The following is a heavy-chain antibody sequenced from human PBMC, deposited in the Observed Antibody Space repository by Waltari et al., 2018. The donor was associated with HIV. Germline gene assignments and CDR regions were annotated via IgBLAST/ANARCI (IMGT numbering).Heavy chain of an antibody. V-gene: IGHV4-39*01. CDR2: IYYSGST. D-gene: IGHD3-22*01. CDR1: GGSISSSSYY. CDR3: ARHLDYYDSSGYYYENYFDY. J-gene: IGHJ4*02. Sequence: QLQLQESGPGLVKPSETLSLTCTVSGGSISSSSYYWGWIRQPPGKGLEWIGRIYYSGSTYYNPSLKSRVTISVDTSKNQFALKLSSVTAADTAVYYCARHLDYYDSSGYYYENYFDYWGQGTLVTVSS.